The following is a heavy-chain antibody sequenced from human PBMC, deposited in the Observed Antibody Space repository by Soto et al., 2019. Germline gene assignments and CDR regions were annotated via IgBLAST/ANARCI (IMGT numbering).Heavy chain of an antibody. D-gene: IGHD3-9*01. V-gene: IGHV4-39*01. CDR2: IYYSGST. CDR1: GGSISSSSYY. Sequence: QLQLQESGPGLVKPSETLSLTCTVSGGSISSSSYYWGWIRQPPGKGLEWIGSIYYSGSTYYNPSLKSRVTIAVDTSKNQFSLKLRSVTAADTAVYYCASLEDYDILTGYLGGMDVWGQETTVTVSS. J-gene: IGHJ6*02. CDR3: ASLEDYDILTGYLGGMDV.